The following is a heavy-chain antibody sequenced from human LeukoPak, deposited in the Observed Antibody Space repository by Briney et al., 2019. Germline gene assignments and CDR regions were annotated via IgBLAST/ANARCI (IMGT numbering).Heavy chain of an antibody. D-gene: IGHD1-1*01. CDR3: APNWNLDY. CDR1: GLTFSSYA. CDR2: ISASGGST. J-gene: IGHJ4*02. Sequence: GGSLRLSCVVSGLTFSSYAMSWVRQAPGKGLDWVSAISASGGSTYYADSVKGRFTISRDNSKNTLYLQLNSLRGEDTAIYYCAPNWNLDYWGQGSLVTVSS. V-gene: IGHV3-23*01.